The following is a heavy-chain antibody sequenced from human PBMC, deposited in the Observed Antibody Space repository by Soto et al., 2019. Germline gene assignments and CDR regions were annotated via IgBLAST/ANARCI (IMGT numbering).Heavy chain of an antibody. CDR2: ISLYSDGT. Sequence: ASVKVSCKTSGYTVSNYGITWVRQAPGQPLEWLGWISLYSDGTNYAQKFQGRVSMTTDTSTTTAYMELRSLRSDDTAVYYCARVVPGAEAWFGPWGQGTLVTVSS. CDR1: GYTVSNYG. D-gene: IGHD2-2*01. CDR3: ARVVPGAEAWFGP. J-gene: IGHJ5*02. V-gene: IGHV1-18*01.